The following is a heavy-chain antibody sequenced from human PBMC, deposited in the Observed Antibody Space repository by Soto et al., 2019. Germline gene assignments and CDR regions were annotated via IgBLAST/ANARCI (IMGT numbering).Heavy chain of an antibody. CDR2: IMPVFTTP. CDR3: ARDKDRQQLGGNYYYIMDV. V-gene: IGHV1-69*12. J-gene: IGHJ6*01. CDR1: GGTFRTSA. Sequence: QVQLVQSGAEVKKPGSSVKVSCKTSGGTFRTSAISWVRQAPGQGLEWMGGIMPVFTTPDYAQKFQGRVTITADESTNTAYMELSSLRSEDTAVYYCARDKDRQQLGGNYYYIMDVWGQGTTVTVSS. D-gene: IGHD3-3*02.